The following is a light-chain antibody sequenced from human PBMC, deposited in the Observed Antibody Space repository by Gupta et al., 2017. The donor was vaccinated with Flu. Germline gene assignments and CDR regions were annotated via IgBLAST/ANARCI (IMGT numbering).Light chain of an antibody. CDR3: QQYNNWPLT. CDR2: GAS. CDR1: QSVNSD. J-gene: IGKJ4*01. Sequence: GERATLSCRASQSVNSDLAWYQQKPGQSPRLLIYGASTRATDIPARFSGSGSGTDVTVTISSLQAEDFAVYYCQQYNNWPLTFGGGTKVEIK. V-gene: IGKV3-15*01.